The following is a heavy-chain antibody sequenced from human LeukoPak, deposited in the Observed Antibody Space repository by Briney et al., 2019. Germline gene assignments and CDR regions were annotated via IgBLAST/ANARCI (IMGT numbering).Heavy chain of an antibody. CDR1: GFTFSSYD. CDR3: ARGSSSWHGGHYFDY. J-gene: IGHJ4*02. Sequence: GGSLRLSCAASGFTFSSYDMHWVRQATGKGLEWVSAIGTAGDTYYPGSVKGRFTISRENAKNSLYLQMNSLRAGDTAVYYCARGSSSWHGGHYFDYWGQGTLVTVSS. D-gene: IGHD6-13*01. V-gene: IGHV3-13*01. CDR2: IGTAGDT.